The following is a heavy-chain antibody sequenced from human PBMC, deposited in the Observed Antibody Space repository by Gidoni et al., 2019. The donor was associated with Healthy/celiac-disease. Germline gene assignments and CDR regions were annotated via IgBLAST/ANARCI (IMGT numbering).Heavy chain of an antibody. Sequence: VQLVQSGAAVKKPGASVTVSCKASGYTFTSYYMHWLLQASGQGLEWMGIINPSGGSTSYAQKFQGRVTMTRDTSTSTVYMELSSLRSEDTAVYYCARSFLEWLLAFDIWGQGTMVTVSS. CDR1: GYTFTSYY. D-gene: IGHD3-3*01. CDR2: INPSGGST. V-gene: IGHV1-46*03. J-gene: IGHJ3*02. CDR3: ARSFLEWLLAFDI.